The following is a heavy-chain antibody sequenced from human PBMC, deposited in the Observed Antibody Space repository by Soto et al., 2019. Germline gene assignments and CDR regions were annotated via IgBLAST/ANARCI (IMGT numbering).Heavy chain of an antibody. CDR1: GYTFTTYG. D-gene: IGHD3-9*01. CDR2: ISTYNGNT. V-gene: IGHV1-18*01. J-gene: IGHJ5*02. CDR3: TGDQLRYFAGGANWFDL. Sequence: QVQLVQSGAEVKKPGASVKVSCKASGYTFTTYGINWVRLAPGQGLEWMGWISTYNGNTNYAQKFQGRVTMTTDTSTNTAYMDLRSLRSVDTAIYYCTGDQLRYFAGGANWFDLWGQGTPVTVSS.